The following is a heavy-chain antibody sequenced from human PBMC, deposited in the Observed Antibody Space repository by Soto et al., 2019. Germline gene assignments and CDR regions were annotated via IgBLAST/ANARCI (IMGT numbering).Heavy chain of an antibody. CDR1: GGTFSSYA. Sequence: SVKVSCKASGGTFSSYAISWVRQAPGQGLEWMGGIIPIFGTANYAQKFQGRVTITADKSTSTAYMELSSLRSEDTAVYCCASSVAAAAYYYGMDVWGQGTTVTVSS. V-gene: IGHV1-69*06. J-gene: IGHJ6*02. CDR2: IIPIFGTA. D-gene: IGHD6-13*01. CDR3: ASSVAAAAYYYGMDV.